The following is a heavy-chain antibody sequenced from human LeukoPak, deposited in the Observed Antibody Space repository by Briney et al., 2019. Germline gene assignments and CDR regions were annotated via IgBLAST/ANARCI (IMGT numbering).Heavy chain of an antibody. CDR3: ARGPSGYHST. CDR2: ISGSGGST. CDR1: GFTFSSYA. J-gene: IGHJ4*02. Sequence: GGSLRLSCAASGFTFSSYAMNWVRQAPGQGLEWVSAISGSGGSTYYADSVKGRFTISRDNSKNTLYLQMNSLSAGDTAVYYCARGPSGYHSTGGQGTLVTVSS. D-gene: IGHD5-12*01. V-gene: IGHV3-23*01.